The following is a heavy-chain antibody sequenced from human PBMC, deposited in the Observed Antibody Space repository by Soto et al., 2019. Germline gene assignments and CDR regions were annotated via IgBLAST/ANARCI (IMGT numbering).Heavy chain of an antibody. D-gene: IGHD5-12*01. J-gene: IGHJ4*02. CDR3: TTEGGRLRTTDSGYDSFDY. CDR1: GFTFSNAW. Sequence: EVQLVESGGGLVKPGGSLRLSCAASGFTFSNAWMSWVRQAAGKGLEWVGRIRSKINGGTTEYAAPVKGRFTISRDDSKNTFYLQMNSLKTEDTAVYYCTTEGGRLRTTDSGYDSFDYWGQGILVTVSS. CDR2: IRSKINGGTT. V-gene: IGHV3-15*07.